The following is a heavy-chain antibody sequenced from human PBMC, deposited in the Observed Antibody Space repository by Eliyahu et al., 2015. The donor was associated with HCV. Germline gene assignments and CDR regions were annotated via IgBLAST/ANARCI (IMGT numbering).Heavy chain of an antibody. V-gene: IGHV3-21*01. CDR1: GFTFSSYT. Sequence: EVQLVESGGGLVKPGGSLXLSCAASGFTFSSYTLNWVRQAPGKGLEWISSLSGSSFYIYYADSLRGRFTVSRDNAGNSLYLHMNSLRAEDTAVYYCARDVTPDYNWNYNGMDVWGQGTTVIVSS. CDR3: ARDVTPDYNWNYNGMDV. CDR2: LSGSSFYI. J-gene: IGHJ6*02. D-gene: IGHD1-1*01.